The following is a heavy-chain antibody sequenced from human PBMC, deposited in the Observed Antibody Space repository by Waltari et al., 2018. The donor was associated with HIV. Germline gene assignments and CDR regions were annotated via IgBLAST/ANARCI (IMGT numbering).Heavy chain of an antibody. J-gene: IGHJ4*02. Sequence: QLQLQESGPGLVKPSETLSLTCTVSGGSISSSSYYWGWIRQPPGKGLEWIGSIYYRGGTYYNPSLKSRGTISVDTSKNQFSLKLSAVTAADTAVYYFARHSLTYYYDSSGYSVAFDYWGQGTLVTVSS. CDR1: GGSISSSSYY. CDR2: IYYRGGT. V-gene: IGHV4-39*01. CDR3: ARHSLTYYYDSSGYSVAFDY. D-gene: IGHD3-22*01.